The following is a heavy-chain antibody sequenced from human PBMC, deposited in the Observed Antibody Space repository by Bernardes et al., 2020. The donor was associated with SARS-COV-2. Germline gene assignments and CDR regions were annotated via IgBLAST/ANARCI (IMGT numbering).Heavy chain of an antibody. CDR2: TYFMSKWYS. CDR1: GDSVSNDDAA. CDR3: TRGDGIAAANTGFDP. Sequence: SQTLSLTCVISGDSVSNDDAAWHWIRQSPSRGLEWLGRTYFMSKWYSDYAPSVKSRITIKADTSKNHLSLHLNSVTPEDTAMYYCTRGDGIAAANTGFDPWGQGTLVTVSS. V-gene: IGHV6-1*01. D-gene: IGHD6-25*01. J-gene: IGHJ5*02.